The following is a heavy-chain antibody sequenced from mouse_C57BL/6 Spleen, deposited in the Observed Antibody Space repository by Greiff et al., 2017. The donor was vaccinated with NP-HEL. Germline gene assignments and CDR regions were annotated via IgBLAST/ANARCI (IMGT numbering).Heavy chain of an antibody. CDR3: ARGRQLSYFDY. Sequence: VQLQQPGAELVMPGASVKLSCKASGYTFTSYWMHWVKQRPGQGLEWIGEIDPSDSYTNHNQKFKGKSTLTVDKSSSTAYMQLSSLTSEDSAVYYCARGRQLSYFDYWGQGTTLTVSS. D-gene: IGHD3-2*02. CDR1: GYTFTSYW. CDR2: IDPSDSYT. J-gene: IGHJ2*01. V-gene: IGHV1-69*01.